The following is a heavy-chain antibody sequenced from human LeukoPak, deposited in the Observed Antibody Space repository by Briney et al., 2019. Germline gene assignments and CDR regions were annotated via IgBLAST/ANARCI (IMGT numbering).Heavy chain of an antibody. CDR1: GFTFGDYA. V-gene: IGHV3-49*04. CDR2: IRSKAYGGTT. CDR3: TRDHRLLWFGVYDY. Sequence: EPGRSLRLSCTASGFTFGDYAMSWVRQAPGKGLEWVGFIRSKAYGGTTEYAASVKGRFTISRDDSKSIAYLQMNSLKTEDTAVYYCTRDHRLLWFGVYDYWGQGTLVTVSS. D-gene: IGHD3-10*01. J-gene: IGHJ4*02.